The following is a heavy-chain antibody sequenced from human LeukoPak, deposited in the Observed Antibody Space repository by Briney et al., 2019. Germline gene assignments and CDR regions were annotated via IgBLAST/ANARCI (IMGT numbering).Heavy chain of an antibody. Sequence: ASVKVSCKASGYTFTSYGISWVRQAPGQGLEWMGRISAYNGNTNYAQKLQGRVTMTTDTSTGTAYMELRSLRSDDTAVYYCARGSSSWGWDYYYYYMDVWGKGTTVTVSS. CDR3: ARGSSSWGWDYYYYYMDV. J-gene: IGHJ6*03. CDR2: ISAYNGNT. CDR1: GYTFTSYG. V-gene: IGHV1-18*01. D-gene: IGHD6-13*01.